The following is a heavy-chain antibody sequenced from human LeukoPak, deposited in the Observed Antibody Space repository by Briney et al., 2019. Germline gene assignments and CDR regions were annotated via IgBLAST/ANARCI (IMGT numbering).Heavy chain of an antibody. CDR2: ISGSGGST. Sequence: PGGSLRLSCAASGFTFSSYAMSWVRQSPGKGLEWVSAISGSGGSTYYADSVKGRFIISRDNSKDTLYLQMNSLRAEDTAVYYCAKTGQSRITMIVGYFDYWGQGTLVTVSS. CDR3: AKTGQSRITMIVGYFDY. V-gene: IGHV3-23*01. D-gene: IGHD3-22*01. CDR1: GFTFSSYA. J-gene: IGHJ4*02.